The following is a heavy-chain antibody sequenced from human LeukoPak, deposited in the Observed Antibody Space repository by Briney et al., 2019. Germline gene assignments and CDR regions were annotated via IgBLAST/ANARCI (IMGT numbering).Heavy chain of an antibody. V-gene: IGHV3-66*01. J-gene: IGHJ4*02. CDR2: IYSGGAT. Sequence: GGSLRLSCAASGFTVSSNYMSWVRQAPGKGLECVSMIYSGGATHYADSVKGRFTIARDNSKNTLYLQMNSLTAEDTAVYYCAAKWLLRRYWGQGTLVTVSS. CDR1: GFTVSSNY. CDR3: AAKWLLRRY. D-gene: IGHD3-22*01.